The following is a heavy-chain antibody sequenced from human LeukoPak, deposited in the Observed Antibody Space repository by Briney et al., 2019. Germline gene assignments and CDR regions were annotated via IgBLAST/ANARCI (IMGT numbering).Heavy chain of an antibody. D-gene: IGHD6-19*01. J-gene: IGHJ5*02. Sequence: ASVKVSCKASGYTFTSYDINWVRQATGQGLELMGWMNPNSGNTGYAQKFQGRVTITRNTSISTAYMELSSLRSEDTAVYYCARDYSSGWYEFDPWGQGTLVTVSS. V-gene: IGHV1-8*03. CDR1: GYTFTSYD. CDR3: ARDYSSGWYEFDP. CDR2: MNPNSGNT.